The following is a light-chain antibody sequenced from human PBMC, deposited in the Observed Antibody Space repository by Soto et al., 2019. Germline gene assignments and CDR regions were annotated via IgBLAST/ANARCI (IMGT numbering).Light chain of an antibody. CDR2: GAS. V-gene: IGKV3-15*01. J-gene: IGKJ5*01. CDR1: QSVSSN. CDR3: QQYNNWPVT. Sequence: EILLTQSPATLSLSPGERATLSCRASQSVSSNLAWYQQKPGQAPRLLIYGASTRATGIPARFSGSGSGTEFTLTISSLQSEDFEVYYCQQYNNWPVTFGQGTRLEIK.